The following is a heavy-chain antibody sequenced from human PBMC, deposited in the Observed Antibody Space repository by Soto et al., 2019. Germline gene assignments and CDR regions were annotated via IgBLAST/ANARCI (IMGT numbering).Heavy chain of an antibody. D-gene: IGHD3-3*01. J-gene: IGHJ6*02. CDR1: GGSFSGYS. V-gene: IGHV4-34*01. CDR3: ARARFDSCGHIYYGLDV. CDR2: ISHSDSS. Sequence: QVQLQQWGAGVLKPSETLSLTCAVNGGSFSGYSWSWLRQPPGTGLEWIGAISHSDSSDYNPALKSRVTMAVDTSKNQSSLRLSSVTAANTAVYYCARARFDSCGHIYYGLDVWGQGTTVTVSS.